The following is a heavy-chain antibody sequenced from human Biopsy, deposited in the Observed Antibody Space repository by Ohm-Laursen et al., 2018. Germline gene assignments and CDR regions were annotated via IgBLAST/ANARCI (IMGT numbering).Heavy chain of an antibody. D-gene: IGHD4/OR15-4a*01. Sequence: SETLSLTCAVDGGSFSGYDWTWIRQPPGKGLEWVGEFSHTGTTIYNPSLKSRLTISVDKSKNHFSLRLTSVTAADTATYFCARGPYGDNAGAFDVWVQGTVVTVSS. CDR2: FSHTGTT. V-gene: IGHV4-34*01. J-gene: IGHJ3*01. CDR3: ARGPYGDNAGAFDV. CDR1: GGSFSGYD.